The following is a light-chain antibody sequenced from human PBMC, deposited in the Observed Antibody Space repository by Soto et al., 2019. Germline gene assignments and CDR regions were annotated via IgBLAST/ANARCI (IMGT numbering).Light chain of an antibody. Sequence: QSALTQPPSASGSPGQSVTISCTGTSSDVGGYNYVSWCQQHPGKAPKLMIYEVSKRPSGVPDRFSGSKSGNTASLTVSGLQAEDEADYYCSSYAGSKGVVFGGGTKLTVL. J-gene: IGLJ2*01. V-gene: IGLV2-8*01. CDR2: EVS. CDR1: SSDVGGYNY. CDR3: SSYAGSKGVV.